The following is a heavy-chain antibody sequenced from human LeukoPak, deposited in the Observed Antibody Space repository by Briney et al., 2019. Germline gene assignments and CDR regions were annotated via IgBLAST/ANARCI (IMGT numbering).Heavy chain of an antibody. V-gene: IGHV1-2*02. D-gene: IGHD4/OR15-4a*01. CDR1: GYTFTVHY. J-gene: IGHJ4*02. Sequence: GASVKVSCKASGYTFTVHYLHWLRHAPGQGLEWMGWIKPDSGATNFAQNFQGRVTMTSDTSINTANMELSSLTSDDTAMYYCARDHDYGPDYWGQGTLVTVSA. CDR3: ARDHDYGPDY. CDR2: IKPDSGAT.